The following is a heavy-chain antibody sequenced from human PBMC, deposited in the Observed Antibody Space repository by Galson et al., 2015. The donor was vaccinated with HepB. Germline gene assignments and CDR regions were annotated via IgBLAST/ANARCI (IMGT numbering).Heavy chain of an antibody. V-gene: IGHV4-34*01. J-gene: IGHJ5*02. Sequence: TNYNPSLKSRVTISLDTSKSQFSLKLTSVAAADTAVYYCAKAGDSSGYGPEWDWFDPWGQGILVTVSS. CDR3: AKAGDSSGYGPEWDWFDP. D-gene: IGHD3-22*01. CDR2: T.